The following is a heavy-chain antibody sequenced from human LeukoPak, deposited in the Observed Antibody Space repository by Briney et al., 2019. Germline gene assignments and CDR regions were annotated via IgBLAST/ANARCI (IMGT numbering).Heavy chain of an antibody. D-gene: IGHD1-26*01. V-gene: IGHV4-30-2*01. Sequence: PSQTLSLTCAVSGVSISSVGYSWSWIRQPPAKGLGGIGYIYHSGRTYYNPSLKSRVTISVDRSKNQFSLKLSSVTAADAAVYYCARGSRGSYYFDAFDIWGQGTMVAVSS. CDR2: IYHSGRT. J-gene: IGHJ3*02. CDR1: GVSISSVGYS. CDR3: ARGSRGSYYFDAFDI.